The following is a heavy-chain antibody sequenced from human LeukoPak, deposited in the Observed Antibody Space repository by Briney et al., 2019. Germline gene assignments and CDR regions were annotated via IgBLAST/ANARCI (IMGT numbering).Heavy chain of an antibody. J-gene: IGHJ4*02. CDR2: ISGTGDTT. D-gene: IGHD3-22*01. CDR1: GFTFSNFA. CDR3: AKGVRSYESGDYGDS. V-gene: IGHV3-23*01. Sequence: PGGTLRLSCAASGFTFSNFAMCWVRQAPGKGLDWVSDISGTGDTTYYADSVKGRFTISRDNSKNTLFLQMNSLSVEDTAVYYCAKGVRSYESGDYGDSWGKGILVTVSS.